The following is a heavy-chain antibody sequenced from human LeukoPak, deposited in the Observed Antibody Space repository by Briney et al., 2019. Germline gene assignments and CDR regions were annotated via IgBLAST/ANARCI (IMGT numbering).Heavy chain of an antibody. CDR1: GYSFSSYW. V-gene: IGHV5-51*01. CDR2: IFPGDSDT. D-gene: IGHD6-6*01. CDR3: AREREY. J-gene: IGHJ4*02. Sequence: GESLKISCKGSGYSFSSYWIAWVRQMPGKGLEWMGVIFPGDSDTRYSPSFQGQVTISADKSISTAYLQWSSLKSSYTAMYYCAREREYWGQGTLVTVSS.